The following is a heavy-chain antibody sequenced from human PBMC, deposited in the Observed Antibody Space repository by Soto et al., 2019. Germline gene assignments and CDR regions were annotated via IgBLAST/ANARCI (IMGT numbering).Heavy chain of an antibody. V-gene: IGHV3-33*01. CDR2: VSYDGSDQ. J-gene: IGHJ5*02. Sequence: QVQLVASGVGVIKPGRSLRLSCATSGFTFSHYGMHWVRQAPGKGLEWVATVSYDGSDQYYAVSVNGRFTISRDNYKKKLFLHMNRPRAEDTASYYCPRDSNYGHSQYGWFDPWGQGSLVTVSS. CDR3: PRDSNYGHSQYGWFDP. D-gene: IGHD3-3*02. CDR1: GFTFSHYG.